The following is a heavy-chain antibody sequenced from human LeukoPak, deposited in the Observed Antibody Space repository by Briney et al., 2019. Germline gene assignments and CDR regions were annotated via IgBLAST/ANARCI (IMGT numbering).Heavy chain of an antibody. D-gene: IGHD5-18*01. CDR2: ISGSGGST. J-gene: IGHJ4*02. CDR3: AKGDNTAASFDY. CDR1: GVTFSSYA. V-gene: IGHV3-23*01. Sequence: AGGSLRLSCAASGVTFSSYARSWVRQAPGKGLEWVSAISGSGGSTYYADSVKGRFTLSRDNPQNTRYLQMNTLRAEDTAVYYCAKGDNTAASFDYWGQGTLVTVSS.